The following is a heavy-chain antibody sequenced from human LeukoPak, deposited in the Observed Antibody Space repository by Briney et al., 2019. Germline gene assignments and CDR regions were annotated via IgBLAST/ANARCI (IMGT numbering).Heavy chain of an antibody. Sequence: ASVKVSCKASGYTFTSYGISWVRQAPGQGLEWMGWISAYNGNTNYAQKLQGRVTMTTDTSTSTAYMELRSLRSDDTAVYYCARGGDIVLMVYATYFDYWGQGTLVTVSS. D-gene: IGHD2-8*01. CDR3: ARGGDIVLMVYATYFDY. CDR1: GYTFTSYG. J-gene: IGHJ4*02. V-gene: IGHV1-18*01. CDR2: ISAYNGNT.